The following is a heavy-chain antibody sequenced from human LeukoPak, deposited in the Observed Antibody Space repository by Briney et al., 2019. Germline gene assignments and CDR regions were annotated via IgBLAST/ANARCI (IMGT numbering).Heavy chain of an antibody. CDR2: IYYSGNT. V-gene: IGHV4-39*07. Sequence: SETLSLTCIVSGGSISTSAYYWGWIRQPPGEGLQWIGSIYYSGNTYYNSSLKSRVTISVDTSKNQFSLKLSSVTAADTAVYYCARSGSKSGTDYWGQGTLVTVSS. D-gene: IGHD3-10*01. J-gene: IGHJ4*02. CDR3: ARSGSKSGTDY. CDR1: GGSISTSAYY.